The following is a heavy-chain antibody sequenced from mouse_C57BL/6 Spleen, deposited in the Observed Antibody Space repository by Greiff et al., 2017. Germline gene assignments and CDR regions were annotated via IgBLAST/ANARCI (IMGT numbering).Heavy chain of an antibody. CDR1: GFNIKDDS. Sequence: VQLQQSGAELVRPGASVKLSCTASGFNIKDDSMHWVKQRPEQGLEWIGWIDPENGDTEYASKFQGKATITADTSSNTAYLQLSILTSEDTAVYYCTTSYGNYAFAYWGTGTLVTVSA. CDR2: IDPENGDT. V-gene: IGHV14-4*01. D-gene: IGHD2-1*01. CDR3: TTSYGNYAFAY. J-gene: IGHJ3*01.